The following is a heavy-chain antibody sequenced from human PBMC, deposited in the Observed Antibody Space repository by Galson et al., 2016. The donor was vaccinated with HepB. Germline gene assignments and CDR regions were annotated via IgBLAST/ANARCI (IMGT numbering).Heavy chain of an antibody. Sequence: SLRLSCAASGFTFSSYWMHWVRQAPGKGLEWVAADSMDGRRKFYSDSVRGRFTISGDNSNNMLFLQMDSLRPDDTAVYYCAKRHEFCPPVGCSVDYWGQGTLVSVSS. J-gene: IGHJ4*02. D-gene: IGHD3-10*02. CDR3: AKRHEFCPPVGCSVDY. V-gene: IGHV3-30*18. CDR1: GFTFSSYW. CDR2: DSMDGRRK.